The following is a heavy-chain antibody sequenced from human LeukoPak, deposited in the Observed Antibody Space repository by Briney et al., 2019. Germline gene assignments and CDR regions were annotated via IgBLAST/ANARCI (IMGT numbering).Heavy chain of an antibody. CDR2: ISGSGGST. Sequence: PGGSLRLSCAASGFTFSSYAMSWVRQAPGKGLEWVSAISGSGGSTYYADSVKGRFTISRDNSKNTLYLQMNSLRAEDTAVYYCAKDNGQWLVREYFQHWGQGTLVTVSS. CDR1: GFTFSSYA. V-gene: IGHV3-23*01. D-gene: IGHD6-19*01. J-gene: IGHJ1*01. CDR3: AKDNGQWLVREYFQH.